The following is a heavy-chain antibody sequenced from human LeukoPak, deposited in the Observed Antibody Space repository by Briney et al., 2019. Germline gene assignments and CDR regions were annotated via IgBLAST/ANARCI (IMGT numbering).Heavy chain of an antibody. D-gene: IGHD5-18*01. CDR2: ISSSSSYI. J-gene: IGHJ3*02. CDR1: GFTFSSYS. V-gene: IGHV3-21*01. CDR3: ARGKPIQLSDDAFDI. Sequence: GGSLRLSCAASGFTFSSYSMNWVRQAPGKGLEWVSSISSSSSYIYYADSVKGRFTISRDNAKNSLYPQMNSLRAEDTAVYYCARGKPIQLSDDAFDIWGQGTMVTVSS.